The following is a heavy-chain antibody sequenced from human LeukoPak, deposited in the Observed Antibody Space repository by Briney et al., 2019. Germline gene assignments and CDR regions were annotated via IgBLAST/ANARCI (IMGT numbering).Heavy chain of an antibody. J-gene: IGHJ4*02. CDR1: GFTFSSHA. CDR2: ISSSGGTK. CDR3: ARGDTVMVTAVAGTGVDLDY. D-gene: IGHD6-19*01. Sequence: GGSLRLSCAASGFTFSSHAMYWVRQAPGKGLEWVSQISSSGGTKYYADFVKGRFTISRDNAKNSVYLQMNSLRAEDTAVYYCARGDTVMVTAVAGTGVDLDYWGQGTLVTVSS. V-gene: IGHV3-48*03.